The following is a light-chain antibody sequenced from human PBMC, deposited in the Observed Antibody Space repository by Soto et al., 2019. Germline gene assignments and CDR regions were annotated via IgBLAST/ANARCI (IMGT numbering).Light chain of an antibody. CDR2: DAA. V-gene: IGKV3-11*01. CDR1: QSVYSL. CDR3: QQRANLWT. Sequence: EIVLTQSPATLSLSPGERATLSCRASQSVYSLLAWYQQKPGQAPRLLIYDAANRATGIPARFSGSGYGTDFTLTISSLETEDFAVYYCQQRANLWTFGQGTRVQIK. J-gene: IGKJ1*01.